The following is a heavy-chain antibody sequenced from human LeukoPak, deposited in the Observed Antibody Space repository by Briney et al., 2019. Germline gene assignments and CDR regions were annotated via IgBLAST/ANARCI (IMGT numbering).Heavy chain of an antibody. V-gene: IGHV4-4*01. CDR1: GVSISSDNW. J-gene: IGHJ4*02. CDR2: THRSGDT. CDR3: ATRHHSRTYMVPLDS. Sequence: KPAGTLSLTCAVYGVSISSDNWWTWVRQPPGKGLEWTGETHRSGDTKYNPSLNGRVTISMDNSKNQLSLNLISVTAADTAIYFCATRHHSRTYMVPLDSWGQGTLVTVSS. D-gene: IGHD3-10*01.